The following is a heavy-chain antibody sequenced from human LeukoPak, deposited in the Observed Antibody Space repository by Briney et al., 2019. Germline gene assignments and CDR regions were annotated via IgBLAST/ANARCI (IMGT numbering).Heavy chain of an antibody. J-gene: IGHJ4*02. D-gene: IGHD1-26*01. CDR3: ARSIVGVRKRNDY. Sequence: ASVKVSCKASGYTFSSYDIIWVRQASGQGLEWMGWMNPNGGHTGYAQKFQGRVTMTRSTSISTAYMELTSLTSEDSAVYYCARSIVGVRKRNDYWGQGALVTV. CDR1: GYTFSSYD. CDR2: MNPNGGHT. V-gene: IGHV1-8*01.